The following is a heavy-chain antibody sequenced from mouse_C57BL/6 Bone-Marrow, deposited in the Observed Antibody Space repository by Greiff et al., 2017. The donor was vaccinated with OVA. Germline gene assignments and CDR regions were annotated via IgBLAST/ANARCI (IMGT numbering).Heavy chain of an antibody. V-gene: IGHV1-54*01. CDR3: AMGGYDEGFFDY. CDR2: INPGSGGT. CDR1: GYAFTNYL. D-gene: IGHD2-2*01. Sequence: QVQLQQSGAELVRPGTSVKVSCKASGYAFTNYLIEWVKQRPGQGLEWIGVINPGSGGTNYNEKFKGKATLTADKSSSTAYMQLSSLTSEDSAVYYCAMGGYDEGFFDYWGQGTTLTVSS. J-gene: IGHJ2*01.